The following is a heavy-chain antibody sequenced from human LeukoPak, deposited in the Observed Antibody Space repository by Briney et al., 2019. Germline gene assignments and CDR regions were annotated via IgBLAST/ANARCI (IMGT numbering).Heavy chain of an antibody. J-gene: IGHJ4*02. CDR3: ARDYYGSGSYFDY. V-gene: IGHV4-34*01. CDR2: INHSGST. D-gene: IGHD3-10*01. Sequence: SETLSLTCAVYGGSFSGYYWSWIRQPPGKGLEWIGEINHSGSTNYNPSLKSRVTISVDTSKNQFSLKLSSVTAADTAVYYCARDYYGSGSYFDYWGQGTLVTVSS. CDR1: GGSFSGYY.